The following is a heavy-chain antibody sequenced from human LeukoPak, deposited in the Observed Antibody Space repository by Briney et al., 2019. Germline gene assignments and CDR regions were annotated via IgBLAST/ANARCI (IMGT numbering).Heavy chain of an antibody. Sequence: SQTLSLTCTVSGGSISSGSYYWSWIRQPPGKDLKWFGRMYTSGNTNYNPSLKSRVTISVDTSKNQFSLKLSSVTAADTAVYYCARSTGYYDSSKGYWGQGTLVTVSS. CDR2: MYTSGNT. CDR1: GGSISSGSYY. D-gene: IGHD3-22*01. J-gene: IGHJ4*02. V-gene: IGHV4-61*02. CDR3: ARSTGYYDSSKGY.